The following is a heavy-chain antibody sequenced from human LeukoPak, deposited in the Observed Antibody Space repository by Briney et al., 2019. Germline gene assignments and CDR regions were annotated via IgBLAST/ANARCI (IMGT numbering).Heavy chain of an antibody. J-gene: IGHJ6*02. CDR1: GYTLTELS. CDR2: FDPEDGET. D-gene: IGHD2-2*01. CDR3: ATPVRSIVVVPAAPQNYYYYGGR. V-gene: IGHV1-24*01. Sequence: GASVKVSCKVSGYTLTELSMHWVRQAPGKGLEWMGGFDPEDGETIYAQKFQGRVTMTEDTSTDTAYMELSSLRSEDTAVYYCATPVRSIVVVPAAPQNYYYYGGRLGPRDHGHRLL.